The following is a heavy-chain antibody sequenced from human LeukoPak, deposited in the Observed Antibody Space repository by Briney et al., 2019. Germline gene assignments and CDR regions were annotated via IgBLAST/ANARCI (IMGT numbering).Heavy chain of an antibody. CDR3: ARNGYSYGPFDY. D-gene: IGHD5-18*01. CDR2: IYGSGST. CDR1: GGSISSYY. J-gene: IGHJ4*02. Sequence: SETLSLTCTVSGGSISSYYWSWIRQPPGKGLEWIGHIYGSGSTNYNPSLKSRVTLSVDTSKNQFSLKLSSVTAADTAVYYCARNGYSYGPFDYWGQGTLVTVSS. V-gene: IGHV4-59*01.